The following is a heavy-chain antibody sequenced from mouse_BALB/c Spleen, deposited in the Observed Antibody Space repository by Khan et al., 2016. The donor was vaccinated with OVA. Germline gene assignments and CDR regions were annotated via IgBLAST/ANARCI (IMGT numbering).Heavy chain of an antibody. CDR1: GYTFTDYA. D-gene: IGHD2-3*01. CDR2: ISTYSGST. J-gene: IGHJ2*01. Sequence: QMQLKQSGPELVRPGVSVKISCKGSGYTFTDYAMYWVKQSHAESLEWIGLISTYSGSTNYNQKFKGKVTMTVDKSSSAAYMELARLTSEDSAIYYCARPAYDGYYDYWGQGTALTVSS. CDR3: ARPAYDGYYDY. V-gene: IGHV1S137*01.